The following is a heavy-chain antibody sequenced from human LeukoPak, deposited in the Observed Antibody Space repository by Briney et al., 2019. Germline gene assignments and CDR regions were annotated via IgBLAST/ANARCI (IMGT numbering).Heavy chain of an antibody. CDR1: GGTFSSYA. V-gene: IGHV1-69*04. D-gene: IGHD5-12*01. CDR3: ARDPVAMYYFDY. Sequence: GASVKVSRKASGGTFSSYAISWVRQAPGQGLEWMGRIIPILGIANYAQKFQGRVTITADKSTSTAYMELSSLRSEDTAVYYCARDPVAMYYFDYWGQGTLVTVSS. J-gene: IGHJ4*02. CDR2: IIPILGIA.